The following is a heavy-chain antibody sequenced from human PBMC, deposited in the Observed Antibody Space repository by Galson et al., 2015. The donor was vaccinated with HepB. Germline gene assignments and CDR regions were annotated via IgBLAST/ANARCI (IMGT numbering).Heavy chain of an antibody. CDR2: IYYSGST. Sequence: ETLSLTCTVSGGSISSSSYYWGWIRQPPGKGLEWIGSIYYSGSTYYNPSLKSRVTISVDTSKNQFSLKLSSVTAADTAVYYCARLRYGDFDWYFDLWGRGTLVTVSS. V-gene: IGHV4-39*01. CDR3: ARLRYGDFDWYFDL. CDR1: GGSISSSSYY. J-gene: IGHJ2*01. D-gene: IGHD4-17*01.